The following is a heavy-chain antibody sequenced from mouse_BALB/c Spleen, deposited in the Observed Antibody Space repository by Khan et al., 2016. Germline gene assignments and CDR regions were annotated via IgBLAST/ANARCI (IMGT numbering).Heavy chain of an antibody. V-gene: IGHV3-8*02. CDR2: ISYSGST. Sequence: EVQLQESGPSLVKPSQTLSLTCSVTGDSITSGFWNWIRKFPGNKLEYMGYISYSGSTYYNPSLKSRISITRDTSKNQYYLQLNSVITEDTATYYCARIYDDFYYAMDYWGQGTSVNVSS. CDR1: GDSITSGF. D-gene: IGHD2-3*01. CDR3: ARIYDDFYYAMDY. J-gene: IGHJ4*01.